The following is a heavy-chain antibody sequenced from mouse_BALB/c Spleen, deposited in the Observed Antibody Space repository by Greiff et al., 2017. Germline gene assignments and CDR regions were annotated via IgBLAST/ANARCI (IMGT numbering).Heavy chain of an antibody. CDR3: AREDYGSSLWYFDV. J-gene: IGHJ1*01. Sequence: DVKLVESGPGLVKPSQSLSLTCSVTGYSITSGYYWNWIRQFPGNKLEWMGYISYDGSNNYNPSLKNRISITRDTSKNQFFLKLNSVTTEDTATYYCAREDYGSSLWYFDVWGAGTTVTVSS. CDR2: ISYDGSN. CDR1: GYSITSGYY. D-gene: IGHD1-1*01. V-gene: IGHV3-6*02.